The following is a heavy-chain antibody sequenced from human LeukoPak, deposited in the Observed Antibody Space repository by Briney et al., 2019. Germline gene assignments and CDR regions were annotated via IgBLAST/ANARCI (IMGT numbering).Heavy chain of an antibody. Sequence: GRSLRLSCAASGFTFSSYAMHWVRQAPGKGLEWVAVISYDGSNKYYADSVKGRFTISRDNSKNTLYLQMNSLRAEDTAVYYCASDPTVTNYWGQGTLVTVSS. D-gene: IGHD4-11*01. V-gene: IGHV3-30-3*01. CDR2: ISYDGSNK. CDR3: ASDPTVTNY. J-gene: IGHJ4*02. CDR1: GFTFSSYA.